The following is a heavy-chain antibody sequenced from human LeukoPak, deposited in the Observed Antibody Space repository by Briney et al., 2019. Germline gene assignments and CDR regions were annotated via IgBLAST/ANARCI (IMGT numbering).Heavy chain of an antibody. CDR2: ISFDGSNK. J-gene: IGHJ4*02. V-gene: IGHV3-30*18. D-gene: IGHD2-21*02. Sequence: PGGSLRLSCAASGFTFSIYVMHWVRQAPGKGLEWVAVISFDGSNKYYADSVKGRFTISRDNSKNTLYLQMNSLRAEDTAVYYCAKPRRNCGGDCYHFDYWGQGTLATVSS. CDR1: GFTFSIYV. CDR3: AKPRRNCGGDCYHFDY.